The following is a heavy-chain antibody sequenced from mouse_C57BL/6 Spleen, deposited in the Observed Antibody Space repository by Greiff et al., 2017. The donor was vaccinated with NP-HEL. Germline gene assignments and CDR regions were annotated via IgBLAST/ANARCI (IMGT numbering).Heavy chain of an antibody. CDR2: IWSDGST. CDR3: ARQRYGSSLAMDY. CDR1: GFSLTSYG. V-gene: IGHV2-6-1*01. Sequence: VQLVESGPGLVSPSQRLSITCTVSGFSLTSYGLHWVRQPPGKGLEWLVVIWSDGSTTYNSAFKSRMSISKDNSKSQVFLKMNRLQTDDTAMYYCARQRYGSSLAMDYWGQGTSVTVSS. J-gene: IGHJ4*01. D-gene: IGHD1-1*01.